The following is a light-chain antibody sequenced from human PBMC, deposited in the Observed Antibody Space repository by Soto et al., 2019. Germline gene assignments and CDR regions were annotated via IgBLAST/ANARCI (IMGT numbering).Light chain of an antibody. CDR2: DVS. Sequence: QSALTQPASVSGSPGQSITISCTGTSSDVGGYNAVSWYQQHPGKAPKLMIYDVSIRPSGASDRFSGSKSGNTASLTISGLQAEDEADYYCGSYASGGAYVFGTGTKVTVL. CDR1: SSDVGGYNA. V-gene: IGLV2-14*01. J-gene: IGLJ1*01. CDR3: GSYASGGAYV.